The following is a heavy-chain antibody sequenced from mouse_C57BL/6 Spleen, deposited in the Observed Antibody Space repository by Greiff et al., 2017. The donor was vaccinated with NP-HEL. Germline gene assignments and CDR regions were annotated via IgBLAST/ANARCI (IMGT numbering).Heavy chain of an antibody. CDR3: TTDYYGSSPWYFDV. CDR1: GFNIKDYY. D-gene: IGHD1-1*01. V-gene: IGHV14-1*01. Sequence: EVQLQQSGAELVRPGASVKLSCTASGFNIKDYYMHWVKQRPEQGLEWIGRIDPEDGDTEYAPKFQGKATMTADTSSNTAYLQLSSLTSEDTAVYYCTTDYYGSSPWYFDVWGTGTTVTVSS. J-gene: IGHJ1*03. CDR2: IDPEDGDT.